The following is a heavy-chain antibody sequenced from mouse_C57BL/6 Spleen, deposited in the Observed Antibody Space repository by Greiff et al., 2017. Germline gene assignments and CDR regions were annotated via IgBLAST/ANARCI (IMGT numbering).Heavy chain of an antibody. Sequence: VQLQQPGAELVKPGASVTLSCKASGYTFTSYWMHWVKQRPGQGLEWIGMIHPNSGSTNYNEKFKSKATLTVDKSSSTAYMQLSSLTSEDSAVYYCSTGTWDYFDYWGQGTTLTVSS. D-gene: IGHD4-1*01. CDR1: GYTFTSYW. J-gene: IGHJ2*01. CDR2: IHPNSGST. V-gene: IGHV1-64*01. CDR3: STGTWDYFDY.